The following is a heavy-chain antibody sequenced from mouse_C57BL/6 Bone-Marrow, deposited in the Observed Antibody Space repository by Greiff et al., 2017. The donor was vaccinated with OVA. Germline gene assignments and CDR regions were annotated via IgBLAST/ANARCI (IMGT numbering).Heavy chain of an antibody. CDR1: GYTFTDYY. CDR3: AREGYPPFAY. V-gene: IGHV1-19*01. D-gene: IGHD2-2*01. CDR2: IHPYNGGT. Sequence: VQLKESGPVLVKPGASVKMSCKASGYTFTDYYMNWVKQSHGKSLEWIGVIHPYNGGTCYNQKFKGKATLTVDKSSSTSYMQLNSLTSEDSAVYYCAREGYPPFAYWGQGTLVTVSS. J-gene: IGHJ3*01.